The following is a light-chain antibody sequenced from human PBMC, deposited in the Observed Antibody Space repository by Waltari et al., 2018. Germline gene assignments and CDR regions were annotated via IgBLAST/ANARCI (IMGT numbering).Light chain of an antibody. Sequence: QSVLTQPPSASGTPGQTVTISCSGSSSNIGTNYVFWYQQFPGTAPQLLIFRNSRRPSRVPDRFSASKSGTSASLAISGLRSEDEAVYYCAAWHDRQTGPYWLFGGGTKLTVL. CDR1: SSNIGTNY. CDR2: RNS. J-gene: IGLJ3*02. CDR3: AAWHDRQTGPYWL. V-gene: IGLV1-47*01.